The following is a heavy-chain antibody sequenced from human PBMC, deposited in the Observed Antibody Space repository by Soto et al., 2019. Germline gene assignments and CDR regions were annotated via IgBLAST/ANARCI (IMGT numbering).Heavy chain of an antibody. Sequence: ASVKVSCKASGGTFSSYAISWVRQAPGQGLEWMGGIIPIFGTANYAQKFQGRVTITADESTSTAYMELSSLRSEDTAVYYCASTVLNYYDSSGYYWGQGTLVTVSS. CDR2: IIPIFGTA. V-gene: IGHV1-69*13. CDR3: ASTVLNYYDSSGYY. D-gene: IGHD3-22*01. CDR1: GGTFSSYA. J-gene: IGHJ4*02.